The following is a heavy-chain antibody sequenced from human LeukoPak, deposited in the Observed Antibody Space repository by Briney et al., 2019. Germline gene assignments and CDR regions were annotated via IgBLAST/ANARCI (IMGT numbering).Heavy chain of an antibody. J-gene: IGHJ5*02. CDR1: GGTFSSYA. CDR3: ARVEVVGATWP. D-gene: IGHD1-26*01. V-gene: IGHV1-69*04. Sequence: SVKVSCKASGGTFSSYAISWVRQAPGQGLEWMGRIIPILGIANYAQKFQGRVTITADKSTSTAYMELSSLRSEDTAVYYCARVEVVGATWPWGQGTLVTVSS. CDR2: IIPILGIA.